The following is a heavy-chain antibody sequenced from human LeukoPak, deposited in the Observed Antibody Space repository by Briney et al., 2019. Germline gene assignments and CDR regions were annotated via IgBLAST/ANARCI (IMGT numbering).Heavy chain of an antibody. CDR3: ARDRRIAAAGTDPYYYYYYMDV. Sequence: SVKVSCKXSGGTFSSYAISWVRQAPGQGLEWMGGIIPIFGTANYAQKFQGRVTITADESTSTAYMELSSLRSEDTAVYYCARDRRIAAAGTDPYYYYYYMDVWGKGTTVTVSS. D-gene: IGHD6-13*01. V-gene: IGHV1-69*13. CDR2: IIPIFGTA. CDR1: GGTFSSYA. J-gene: IGHJ6*03.